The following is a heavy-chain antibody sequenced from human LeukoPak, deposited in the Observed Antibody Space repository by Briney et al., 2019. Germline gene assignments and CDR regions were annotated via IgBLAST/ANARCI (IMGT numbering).Heavy chain of an antibody. V-gene: IGHV3-30*03. Sequence: GGSLRLSCAASGFPFNSHGMHWVRQAPGKGLEWLAVISYEGSKQYYADSVKGRFTISRDNAKNSLYLQMNSLRAEDTAVYYCASQGTYYDYVWGSYRYLEYFQHWGQGTLVTVSS. J-gene: IGHJ1*01. CDR3: ASQGTYYDYVWGSYRYLEYFQH. CDR1: GFPFNSHG. CDR2: ISYEGSKQ. D-gene: IGHD3-16*02.